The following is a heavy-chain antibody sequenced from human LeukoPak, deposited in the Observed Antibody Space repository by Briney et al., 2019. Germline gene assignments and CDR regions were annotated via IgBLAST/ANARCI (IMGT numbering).Heavy chain of an antibody. Sequence: GGSLRLSCAASGFTFSSYWMNWARQPPGKGLEWVANIKQDGSEKYYVDSVKGRFTISRDNAKNSLYLQMNSLRAEDTGVYYCDGGTGWVSNLGGGQGTLVIVSS. CDR1: GFTFSSYW. CDR2: IKQDGSEK. CDR3: DGGTGWVSNLG. V-gene: IGHV3-7*03. D-gene: IGHD6-19*01. J-gene: IGHJ4*02.